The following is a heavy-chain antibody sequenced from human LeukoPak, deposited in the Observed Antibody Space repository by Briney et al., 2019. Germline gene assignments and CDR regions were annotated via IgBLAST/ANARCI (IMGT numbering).Heavy chain of an antibody. CDR1: GGSFSGYY. V-gene: IGHV4-34*01. D-gene: IGHD1-26*01. CDR2: INHSGST. Sequence: SETLSLTCAVYGGSFSGYYWSWIRHPPGKGLEWIGEINHSGSTYYKSSLKSRVTISVDKSKNQFSLKMSSVTAADTAVYFCAREELGVHYWGQGTLVTVSS. CDR3: AREELGVHY. J-gene: IGHJ4*02.